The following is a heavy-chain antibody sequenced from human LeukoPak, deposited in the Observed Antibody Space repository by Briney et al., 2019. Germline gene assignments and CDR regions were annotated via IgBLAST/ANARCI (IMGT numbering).Heavy chain of an antibody. V-gene: IGHV3-30*02. CDR3: ARELRWFGEDLEEY. D-gene: IGHD3-10*01. J-gene: IGHJ4*02. CDR2: RRYDGSNK. CDR1: GFTFSSYR. Sequence: PGGSLTLFCAASGFTFSSYRMHWVPNAPDRGVVGVEFRRYDGSNKYYADTVKGRFTISRDNSKNTLYLQMNSLRAEATAVYYCARELRWFGEDLEEYWGQGTLVTVSS.